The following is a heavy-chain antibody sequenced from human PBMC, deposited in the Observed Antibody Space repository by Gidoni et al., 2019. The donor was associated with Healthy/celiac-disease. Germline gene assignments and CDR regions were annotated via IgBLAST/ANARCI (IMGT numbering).Heavy chain of an antibody. Sequence: QVQLVQSGAEVQKPGSSVKVSCKASGGTFRSYALSWVRQAPGQGLEWMGGILPIFGTANDAQKVQGRVTITADESTSTAYMELSSLRSEDTAVYYCARAGSHGAFDIWGQGTMVTVSS. D-gene: IGHD1-26*01. CDR1: GGTFRSYA. J-gene: IGHJ3*02. CDR2: ILPIFGTA. V-gene: IGHV1-69*01. CDR3: ARAGSHGAFDI.